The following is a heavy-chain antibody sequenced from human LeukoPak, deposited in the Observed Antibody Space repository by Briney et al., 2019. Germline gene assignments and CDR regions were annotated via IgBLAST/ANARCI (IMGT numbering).Heavy chain of an antibody. CDR2: ISWDGGST. D-gene: IGHD4-23*01. CDR1: GFTFDDYT. CDR3: AKGFDYGGNSPPGY. Sequence: QAGGSLRLSCAASGFTFDDYTMRWVRQAPGKGLEWVSLISWDGGSTYYADSVKGRFTISRDNSKNSLYLQMNSLRTEDTALYYCAKGFDYGGNSPPGYWGQGTLVTVSS. V-gene: IGHV3-43*01. J-gene: IGHJ4*02.